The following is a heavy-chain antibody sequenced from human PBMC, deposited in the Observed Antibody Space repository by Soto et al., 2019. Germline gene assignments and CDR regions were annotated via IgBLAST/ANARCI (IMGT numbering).Heavy chain of an antibody. D-gene: IGHD2-2*01. CDR1: GGSFSGYY. J-gene: IGHJ5*02. V-gene: IGHV4-34*01. Sequence: QVQLQQWGAGLLKPSETLSLTCAVYGGSFSGYYWSWIRQPPGKGLEWIGEINHSGSTNYNPSLKSRVTISVDTSKNQFSLKLSSVTAADTAVYYCARAPPLPAASLTDWFDPWGQGTLVTVSS. CDR3: ARAPPLPAASLTDWFDP. CDR2: INHSGST.